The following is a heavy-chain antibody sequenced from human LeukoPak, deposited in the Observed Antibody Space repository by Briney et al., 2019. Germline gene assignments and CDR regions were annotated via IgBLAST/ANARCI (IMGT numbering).Heavy chain of an antibody. Sequence: GGSLRLSCSASGFTFSSFAMHWVRQAPGKGLEYVAAISRNGGSTYYADSVKGRFTISRDNSKNTLYLQMSSLRAEDTAVYYCAKAFVIVVVTATTYYFDYWGQGTLVTVSS. J-gene: IGHJ4*02. V-gene: IGHV3-64D*09. CDR2: ISRNGGST. CDR3: AKAFVIVVVTATTYYFDY. D-gene: IGHD2-21*02. CDR1: GFTFSSFA.